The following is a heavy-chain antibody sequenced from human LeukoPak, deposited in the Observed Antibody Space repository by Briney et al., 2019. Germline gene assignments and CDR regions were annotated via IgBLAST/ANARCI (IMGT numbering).Heavy chain of an antibody. CDR1: GFSLSTDEMS. CDR2: IDWGDDK. V-gene: IGHV2-70*11. CDR3: ARRLYGSGSSNAFDI. J-gene: IGHJ3*02. D-gene: IGHD3-10*01. Sequence: SGPTLVNPTQTLTLTCTFSGFSLSTDEMSVSWVRQPPGKALEWLARIDWGDDKYYSASLKTRLTISKASSKNQVVLTMTNMDPVDTATYYCARRLYGSGSSNAFDIWGHGTMVTVSS.